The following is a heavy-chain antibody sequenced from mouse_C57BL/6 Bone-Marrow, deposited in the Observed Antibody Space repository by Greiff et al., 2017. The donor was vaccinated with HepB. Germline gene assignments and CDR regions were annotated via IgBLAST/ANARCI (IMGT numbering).Heavy chain of an antibody. D-gene: IGHD2-3*01. CDR2: IYPGDGDT. Sequence: VKLVESGPELVKPGASVKISCKASGYAFSSSWMNWVKQRPGKGLEWIGRIYPGDGDTNYNGKFKGKATLTADKSSSTAYMQLSSLTSEDSAVYFCARNGYYLGLFDYWGQGTTLTVSS. CDR3: ARNGYYLGLFDY. V-gene: IGHV1-82*01. J-gene: IGHJ2*01. CDR1: GYAFSSSW.